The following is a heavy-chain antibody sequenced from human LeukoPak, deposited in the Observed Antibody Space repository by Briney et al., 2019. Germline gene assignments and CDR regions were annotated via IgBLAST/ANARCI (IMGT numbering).Heavy chain of an antibody. V-gene: IGHV1-2*02. D-gene: IGHD1-26*01. CDR1: GYTFTGYY. J-gene: IGHJ3*02. CDR2: INPNSGGT. CDR3: ARYIVGATEDAFDI. Sequence: ASVKVFCRASGYTFTGYYMHWVRQAPGQGLEWMGWINPNSGGTNYAQKFQGRVTMTRDTSSSTAYMELSRLRSDDTAVYYCARYIVGATEDAFDIWGQGTMVTVSS.